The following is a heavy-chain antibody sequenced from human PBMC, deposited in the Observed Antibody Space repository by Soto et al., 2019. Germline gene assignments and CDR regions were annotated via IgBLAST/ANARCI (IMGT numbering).Heavy chain of an antibody. CDR3: ARGRITIFGVVMLHWFDP. V-gene: IGHV1-18*01. Sequence: ASVKVSCKASGYTFTSYGISWVRQAPGQGLEWMGWISAYNGNTNYAQKLQGRVTMTTDTSTSTAYMELRSLRSDDAAVYYCARGRITIFGVVMLHWFDPWGQGTLVTVS. CDR2: ISAYNGNT. CDR1: GYTFTSYG. J-gene: IGHJ5*02. D-gene: IGHD3-3*01.